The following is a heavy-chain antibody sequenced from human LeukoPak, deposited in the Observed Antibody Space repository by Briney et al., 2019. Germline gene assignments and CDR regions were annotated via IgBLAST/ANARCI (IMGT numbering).Heavy chain of an antibody. D-gene: IGHD3-10*01. CDR1: GFSLSTSGMC. Sequence: SGPTLVNPTQTLTLTCTFSGFSLSTSGMCVSWIRQPPGKALEWLARIDWDDDKYYSTSLKTRLTISKDTSKNQVVLTMTNMDPVDTATYYCARILVPQGWFDPWGQGTLVTVSS. CDR2: IDWDDDK. CDR3: ARILVPQGWFDP. V-gene: IGHV2-70*11. J-gene: IGHJ5*02.